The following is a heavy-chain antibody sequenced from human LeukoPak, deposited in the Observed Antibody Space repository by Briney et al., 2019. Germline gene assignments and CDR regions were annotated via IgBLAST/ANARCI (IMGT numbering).Heavy chain of an antibody. CDR3: ARGLMYYDSSGFGDY. Sequence: GGSLRLSCAASGFTVSSSYMSWVRQAPGKGLERVSVIYSGGSTYYADSVKGRFTISRDNSKNTLYLQMNSLRVEDTAVYYCARGLMYYDSSGFGDYWGQGTLVTVSS. CDR2: IYSGGST. D-gene: IGHD3-22*01. J-gene: IGHJ4*02. V-gene: IGHV3-53*01. CDR1: GFTVSSSY.